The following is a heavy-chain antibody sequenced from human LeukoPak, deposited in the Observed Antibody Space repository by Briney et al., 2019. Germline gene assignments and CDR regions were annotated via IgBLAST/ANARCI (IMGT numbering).Heavy chain of an antibody. CDR1: GFTFSSYG. V-gene: IGHV3-33*01. CDR3: ARSWNYVGIDY. J-gene: IGHJ4*02. CDR2: IWYDGSNK. Sequence: GGSLRLSCGASGFTFSSYGMHWVRQAPGKGLEWVAVIWYDGSNKYYADSVKGRFTISRDNSKNTLYLQMNSLRAEDTAVYYCARSWNYVGIDYWGQGTLVTVSS. D-gene: IGHD1-7*01.